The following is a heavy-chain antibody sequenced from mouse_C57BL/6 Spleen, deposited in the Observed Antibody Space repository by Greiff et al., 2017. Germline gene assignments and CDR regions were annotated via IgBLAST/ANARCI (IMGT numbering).Heavy chain of an antibody. CDR2: IWGDGGA. CDR3: AKLGWDGEAMDY. CDR1: GFSLTSYG. J-gene: IGHJ4*01. Sequence: VKLMESGPGLVAPSQSLSITCTVSGFSLTSYGVSWVRQPPGKGLEWLGVIWGDGGANYHSALISRVSIRKDNSKSQVFLQLNSLQTDDTATYYCAKLGWDGEAMDYWGQGTSVTVSS. D-gene: IGHD4-1*01. V-gene: IGHV2-3*01.